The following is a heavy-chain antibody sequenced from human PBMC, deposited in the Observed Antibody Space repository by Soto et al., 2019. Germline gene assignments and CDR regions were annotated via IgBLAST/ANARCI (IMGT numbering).Heavy chain of an antibody. CDR1: GSSISSYY. V-gene: IGHV4-59*01. CDR3: ARVGFFGTESFYAYYGMDV. CDR2: IYYSGAT. D-gene: IGHD3-10*01. Sequence: GPGPFSPSETLSLTCTVSGSSISSYYWSCLRQPPGRAVESSGNIYYSGATHYNAPLRSRLTISVDMSKTQLSLHLTSVLAADTAVYYCARVGFFGTESFYAYYGMDVWGQGTTVPAS. J-gene: IGHJ6*02.